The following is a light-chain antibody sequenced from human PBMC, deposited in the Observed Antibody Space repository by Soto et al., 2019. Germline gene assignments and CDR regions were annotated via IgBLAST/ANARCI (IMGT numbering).Light chain of an antibody. CDR2: DVT. CDR1: SSDVGYYNY. V-gene: IGLV2-14*03. J-gene: IGLJ1*01. Sequence: QSALTQPASVSGSPGQSITISCTGTSSDVGYYNYVSWFQQHPGKAPRLVISDVTNRPSGVSNHFSGSKSGNTASLTISGLQAEDEAHYYCSSYTTSSTHVFGTGTKVTVL. CDR3: SSYTTSSTHV.